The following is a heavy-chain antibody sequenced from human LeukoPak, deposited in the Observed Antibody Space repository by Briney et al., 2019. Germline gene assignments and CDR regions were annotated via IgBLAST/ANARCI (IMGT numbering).Heavy chain of an antibody. CDR1: GGTFSSYA. D-gene: IGHD3-3*01. V-gene: IGHV1-69*04. Sequence: GASVKVSCKASGGTFSSYAISWVRQAPGQGLEWMGRIIPILGIANYAQKLQGRVTITADKSTSTAYMELSSLRSEDTAVYYCARDKPGFWSGLPDYWGQGTLVTVSS. J-gene: IGHJ4*02. CDR2: IIPILGIA. CDR3: ARDKPGFWSGLPDY.